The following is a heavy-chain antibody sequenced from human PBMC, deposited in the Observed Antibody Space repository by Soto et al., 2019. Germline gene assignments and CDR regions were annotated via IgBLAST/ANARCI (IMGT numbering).Heavy chain of an antibody. J-gene: IGHJ6*02. Sequence: EVQLLESRGGLVQPGGSLRLSCAASGLTFSSHAMSWVRQAPGKGLQWVSAISGSGGVTYYADSVKGRFTISRDNSKNTLYLQMNSLRAEDTAVYYCAKNITVTTPHYGMDVWGQGTTVTVSS. CDR1: GLTFSSHA. V-gene: IGHV3-23*01. CDR3: AKNITVTTPHYGMDV. D-gene: IGHD4-17*01. CDR2: ISGSGGVT.